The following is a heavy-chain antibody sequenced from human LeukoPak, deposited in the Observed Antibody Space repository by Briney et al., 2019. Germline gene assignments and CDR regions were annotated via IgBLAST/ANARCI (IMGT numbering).Heavy chain of an antibody. CDR2: ISAYNGNK. Sequence: ASGKVSCKASGYTFTSYGISWVRQAPGQGLEWMGWISAYNGNKNYAQKLPCRVTMTTETSTSTAYMELRSLRSDDTAVYYCARSVAGFDYWGQGTLVTVSS. CDR3: ARSVAGFDY. V-gene: IGHV1-18*04. J-gene: IGHJ4*02. CDR1: GYTFTSYG. D-gene: IGHD6-19*01.